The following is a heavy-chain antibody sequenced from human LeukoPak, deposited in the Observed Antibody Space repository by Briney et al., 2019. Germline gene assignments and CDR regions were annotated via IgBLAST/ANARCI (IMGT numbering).Heavy chain of an antibody. J-gene: IGHJ4*02. Sequence: PSQTLSLTCTVSGGSVGSENSYWNWIRQPAGKGLEWIGRIYADGSSTYNPSLKSRVTILVGTSKNQFSLRLTSMTAADTAVYYCARGYYRTWGQGILVTVSS. CDR1: GGSVGSENSY. D-gene: IGHD3-16*02. CDR2: IYADGSS. CDR3: ARGYYRT. V-gene: IGHV4-61*02.